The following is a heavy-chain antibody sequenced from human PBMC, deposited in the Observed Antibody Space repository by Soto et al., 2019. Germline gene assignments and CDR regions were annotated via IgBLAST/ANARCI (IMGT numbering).Heavy chain of an antibody. Sequence: SETLSLTCAVSDGSITTSHWWSWVRQPPGKGLEWIGEIFHSGSTSSNPSLKSRVTISVDKSKNQFSLKLSSVTAADTAVYFCARTRDNNINYYYALDVWGPGTTVTVYS. J-gene: IGHJ6*02. CDR1: DGSITTSHW. D-gene: IGHD1-20*01. CDR3: ARTRDNNINYYYALDV. CDR2: IFHSGST. V-gene: IGHV4-4*02.